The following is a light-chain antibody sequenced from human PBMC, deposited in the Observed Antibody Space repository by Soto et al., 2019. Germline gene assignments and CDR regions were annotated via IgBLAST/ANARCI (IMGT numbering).Light chain of an antibody. CDR1: SSDVGGFNY. Sequence: QAVLTQPASVSGSPGQSITISCAGTSSDVGGFNYVSWYQQHPGKAPKLMISEVSNRPSGVSNRFSGSKSGNTASLTVSGLQADDEADYYCSSYTTSRTVVFGGGTKVTVL. CDR2: EVS. J-gene: IGLJ2*01. CDR3: SSYTTSRTVV. V-gene: IGLV2-14*01.